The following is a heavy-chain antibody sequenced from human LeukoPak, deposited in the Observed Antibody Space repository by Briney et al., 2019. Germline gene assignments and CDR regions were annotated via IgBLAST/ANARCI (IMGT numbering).Heavy chain of an antibody. CDR3: TRASSGWTVDLYYFDY. V-gene: IGHV3-21*01. J-gene: IGHJ4*02. CDR2: ISSTSSYI. CDR1: GFPFSNYE. D-gene: IGHD6-19*01. Sequence: GGSLRLSCAASGFPFSNYEITWVRQAPGKGLEWVSSISSTSSYIYYADSVKGRFTISRDNAKNSLYLQMNSLRADDTAVYYCTRASSGWTVDLYYFDYWGQGTLVTVSS.